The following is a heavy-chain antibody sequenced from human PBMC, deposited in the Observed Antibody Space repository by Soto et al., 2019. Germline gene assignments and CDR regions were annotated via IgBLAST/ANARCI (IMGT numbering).Heavy chain of an antibody. V-gene: IGHV2-5*02. Sequence: QITLKESGPTLVKPTQTLTLTCTFSGFSFSINGVAVGWIRQPPGQALEWLALIYWDDDQRYNPSLKNRLTIXTXHSRNQVVLTMTNMDPVDTATYYCAHKRDVSRGFKSWGQGTLVTVSS. J-gene: IGHJ5*01. CDR1: GFSFSINGVA. CDR3: AHKRDVSRGFKS. CDR2: IYWDDDQ.